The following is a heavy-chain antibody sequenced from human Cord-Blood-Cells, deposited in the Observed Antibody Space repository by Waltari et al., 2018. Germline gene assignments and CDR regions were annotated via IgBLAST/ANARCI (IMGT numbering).Heavy chain of an antibody. CDR2: IIRIFGTA. D-gene: IGHD3-22*01. CDR3: ARRSNYYDSSGYYFDY. CDR1: GGTFSSYA. V-gene: IGHV1-69*01. J-gene: IGHJ4*02. Sequence: QVQLVQSGAEVKKPGSSVKVSCKASGGTFSSYAISWVRQAPGQGLEWMGGIIRIFGTANYEQKLQGRGRITADEATSTAYMELSSLRSEDTAVYYCARRSNYYDSSGYYFDYWGQGTLVTVSS.